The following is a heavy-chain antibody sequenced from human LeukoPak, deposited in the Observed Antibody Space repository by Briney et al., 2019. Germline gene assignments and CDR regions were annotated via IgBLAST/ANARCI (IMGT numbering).Heavy chain of an antibody. CDR3: ARGQGLQYNSPLVDP. Sequence: GGSLTLSCVASGLTFSSYWMYRGGQAPAPGLASLSRINSDGTSTSYADSVKGRFTISRDNAKNTLYLQMDSLRADDTAVYYCARGQGLQYNSPLVDPWGQGILVTVSS. D-gene: IGHD4-11*01. CDR2: INSDGTST. V-gene: IGHV3-74*01. J-gene: IGHJ5*02. CDR1: GLTFSSYW.